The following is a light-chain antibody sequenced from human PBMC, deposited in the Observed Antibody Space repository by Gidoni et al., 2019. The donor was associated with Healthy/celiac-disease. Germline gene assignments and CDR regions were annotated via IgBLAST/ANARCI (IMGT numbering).Light chain of an antibody. Sequence: EIVMTQSPATLSVSPGERATLSCRARQSVSSNLAWYQQNPGQAPRRLIYGASTRATGIPARFSGSGSGTEFTLTISSLQSEDFAVYYCQQYNNWPQTFGQGTKLEIK. V-gene: IGKV3-15*01. CDR3: QQYNNWPQT. CDR1: QSVSSN. CDR2: GAS. J-gene: IGKJ2*01.